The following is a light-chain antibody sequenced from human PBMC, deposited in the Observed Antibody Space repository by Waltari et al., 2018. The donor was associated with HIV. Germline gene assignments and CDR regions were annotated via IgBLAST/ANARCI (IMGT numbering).Light chain of an antibody. CDR3: SSYTSSSSVV. V-gene: IGLV2-14*01. CDR1: SSDVGGYNY. CDR2: EVS. Sequence: QSALTQPASVSGSPGQSITISCTGTSSDVGGYNYVSWYQQHPGKAPKAMIYEVSNRPSGVSNRVSGPKSGNTAALTISGLQAEDEADYYCSSYTSSSSVVFGGGTKLTVL. J-gene: IGLJ2*01.